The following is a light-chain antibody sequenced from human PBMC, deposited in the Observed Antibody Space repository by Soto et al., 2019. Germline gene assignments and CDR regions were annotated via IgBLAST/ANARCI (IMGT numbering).Light chain of an antibody. J-gene: IGKJ1*01. Sequence: EIALTQSPGTLSLSPGQRATLSCRASQSLNSYFLAWYQHKPGQAPRLLIYGASNRATGIPDRFSGSGSGTDFSLTISRLEPEDVAVYYCQHHGDSPGTFGQGTKVEIK. V-gene: IGKV3-20*01. CDR3: QHHGDSPGT. CDR1: QSLNSYF. CDR2: GAS.